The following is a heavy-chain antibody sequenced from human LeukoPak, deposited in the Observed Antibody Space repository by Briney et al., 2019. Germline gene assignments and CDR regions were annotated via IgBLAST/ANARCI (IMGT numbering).Heavy chain of an antibody. CDR2: FDPEDGET. J-gene: IGHJ6*02. V-gene: IGHV1-24*01. CDR3: ATASTLRYSSSWPDYYYGMDV. Sequence: GASVKVSCKVSGYTLTELSMHWVRQAPGKGLEWMGGFDPEDGETIYAQKFQGRVTMTEDTSTDTAYIELSSLRSEDTAVYYCATASTLRYSSSWPDYYYGMDVWGQGTTVTVSS. D-gene: IGHD6-13*01. CDR1: GYTLTELS.